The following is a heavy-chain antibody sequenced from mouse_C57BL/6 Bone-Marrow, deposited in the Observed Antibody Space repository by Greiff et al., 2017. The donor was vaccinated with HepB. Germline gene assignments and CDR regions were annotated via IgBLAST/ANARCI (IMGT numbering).Heavy chain of an antibody. CDR1: GYTFTSYW. Sequence: QVQLQQSGTELVKPGASVKLSCKASGYTFTSYWMHWVKQRPGQGIEWIGNINPSNGGTNYNEKFKSKATLTVDKSSSTAYMQLSSLKSEDSAVYYCSRKLAQATTWFAYWGQGTLVTVSA. J-gene: IGHJ3*01. CDR3: SRKLAQATTWFAY. V-gene: IGHV1-53*01. D-gene: IGHD3-2*02. CDR2: INPSNGGT.